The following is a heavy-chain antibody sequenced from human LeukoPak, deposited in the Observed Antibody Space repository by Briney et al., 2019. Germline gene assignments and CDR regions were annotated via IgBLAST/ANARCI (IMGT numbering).Heavy chain of an antibody. CDR2: ISGSGGST. V-gene: IGHV3-23*01. D-gene: IGHD5-18*01. CDR1: GFTFSSYA. CDR3: ATGGPGYNYGFDS. J-gene: IGHJ4*02. Sequence: GGSLRLSFAASGFTFSSYAMSWVRQAPGKGLEWVSAISGSGGSTYYADSVKGRFTISRDNSRNTLSVQMNSLGADDTAVYYCATGGPGYNYGFDSWGQGTLVTVSS.